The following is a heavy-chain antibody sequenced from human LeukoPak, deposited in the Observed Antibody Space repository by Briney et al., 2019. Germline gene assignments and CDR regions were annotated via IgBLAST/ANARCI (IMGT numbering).Heavy chain of an antibody. Sequence: GASVKVSCKASGYTFTAYYMHWVRQAPGQGLEWMGWINPNSGATNYAQKLQGRVTMTRDTSISTAYMELSRLKSDDTAMYYCARVGFANSFDSWGQGTLVTVSS. CDR1: GYTFTAYY. V-gene: IGHV1-2*02. CDR3: ARVGFANSFDS. J-gene: IGHJ4*02. D-gene: IGHD2/OR15-2a*01. CDR2: INPNSGAT.